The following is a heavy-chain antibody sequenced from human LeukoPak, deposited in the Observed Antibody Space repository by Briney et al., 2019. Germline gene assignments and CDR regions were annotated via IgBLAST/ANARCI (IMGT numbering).Heavy chain of an antibody. D-gene: IGHD2/OR15-2a*01. V-gene: IGHV3-48*01. CDR1: GFTFSSYS. CDR3: ARDTFDAYDY. Sequence: GSMRLSSAAYGFTFSSYSMNWDRQAPGKVLEWVSYISRSSSTIYYADSVKGRFTISRDKAKNSLYLQMNSLRAEETAVYYCARDTFDAYDYWGQGTLVTVST. CDR2: ISRSSSTI. J-gene: IGHJ4*02.